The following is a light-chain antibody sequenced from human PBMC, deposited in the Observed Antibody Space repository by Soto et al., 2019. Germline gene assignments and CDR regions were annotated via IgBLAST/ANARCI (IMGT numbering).Light chain of an antibody. CDR3: CSYAVRNTFFV. Sequence: QSALTQPRSVSGSPGQSVIISCTGTSNDVGAYNYVSWYQQHPGKAPKLVIYDVSKRPSGVPARFSGYKSGNTASLTISGLQADDEADYFCCSYAVRNTFFVFGAGTKLTVL. J-gene: IGLJ1*01. V-gene: IGLV2-11*01. CDR2: DVS. CDR1: SNDVGAYNY.